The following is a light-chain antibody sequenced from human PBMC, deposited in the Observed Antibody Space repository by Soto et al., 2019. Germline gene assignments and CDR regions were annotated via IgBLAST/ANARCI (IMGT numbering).Light chain of an antibody. Sequence: QSVLTQPPSVSGAPGQRVTISCTGTSSDIGAGYDVHWYQHLPGTAPKLLIYANTNRPSGVPDRFSGSKSGTSASLAITGLQAEDEADYYCPSYDSSLSGLVIFGGGTKLTVL. CDR1: SSDIGAGYD. V-gene: IGLV1-40*01. CDR3: PSYDSSLSGLVI. J-gene: IGLJ2*01. CDR2: ANT.